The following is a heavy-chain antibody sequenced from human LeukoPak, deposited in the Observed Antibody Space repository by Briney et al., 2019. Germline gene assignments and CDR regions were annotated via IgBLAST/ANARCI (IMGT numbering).Heavy chain of an antibody. V-gene: IGHV3-66*02. Sequence: GGSLRLSCPASGFTVSRNYMSWVRKAPGKGLEWAPVIYSGGSTYYADSVKGRFTISRDNSKNTLYLQMNSLRAEDTAVYYCAREREVNGRNIDYWGQGTLVTVSS. CDR1: GFTVSRNY. J-gene: IGHJ4*02. CDR2: IYSGGST. D-gene: IGHD2-21*01. CDR3: AREREVNGRNIDY.